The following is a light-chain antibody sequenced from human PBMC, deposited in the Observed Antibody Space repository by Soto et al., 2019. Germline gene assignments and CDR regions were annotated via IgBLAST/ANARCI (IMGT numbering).Light chain of an antibody. CDR2: EVS. J-gene: IGLJ1*01. CDR3: SSYVGTNSYV. Sequence: QSVLTQPPSASGSPGQSVTISCTGTSSDVGGYNYVSWYQQHPGKAPKLMIYEVSKRPSGVPDRFSGSKSGNTAALTVSGLQAEDEADYYSSSYVGTNSYVFGTGTKVTVL. CDR1: SSDVGGYNY. V-gene: IGLV2-8*01.